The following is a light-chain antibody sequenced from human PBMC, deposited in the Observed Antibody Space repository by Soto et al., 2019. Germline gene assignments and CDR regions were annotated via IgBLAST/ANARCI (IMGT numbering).Light chain of an antibody. CDR3: LQHNSYPYT. CDR1: QGITRD. Sequence: DIQMTQSPSSLSASVGDRVSITCRASQGITRDLAWYQQKPGKAPKRLIYAASSLQSGVPSRFSGSGSGKEFTLTISSLQPEDFATYYCLQHNSYPYTFGQGTRLEIK. CDR2: AAS. V-gene: IGKV1-17*01. J-gene: IGKJ2*01.